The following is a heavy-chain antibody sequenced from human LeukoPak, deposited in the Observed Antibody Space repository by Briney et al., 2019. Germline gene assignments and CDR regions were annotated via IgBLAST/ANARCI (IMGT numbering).Heavy chain of an antibody. V-gene: IGHV3-33*01. Sequence: GGSLRLSCAAAGFTFSNYGMHWVRQAPGKGLEWVAVIWYDGSNKYYADSVKGRFTISRDNSKNTLYLQMNSLRAEDTAVYYCARCIAAAGTGWFDPWGQGTLVTVSS. D-gene: IGHD6-13*01. CDR1: GFTFSNYG. J-gene: IGHJ5*02. CDR3: ARCIAAAGTGWFDP. CDR2: IWYDGSNK.